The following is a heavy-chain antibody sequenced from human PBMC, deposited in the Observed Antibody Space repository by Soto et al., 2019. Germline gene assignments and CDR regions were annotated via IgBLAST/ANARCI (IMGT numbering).Heavy chain of an antibody. CDR1: GYTFTSYG. CDR2: ISTYNGNT. D-gene: IGHD6-13*01. J-gene: IGHJ3*02. Sequence: QVQLVQSGAEVKKPGASVKVSCKASGYTFTSYGISWVRQAPGQGLEWMGWISTYNGNTNYGQKLQGSVTMTTDTSTSTAYMERRSLRSDDTSVYYCARDYIAAALFGFAFDIWGQGTMVTVSS. CDR3: ARDYIAAALFGFAFDI. V-gene: IGHV1-18*01.